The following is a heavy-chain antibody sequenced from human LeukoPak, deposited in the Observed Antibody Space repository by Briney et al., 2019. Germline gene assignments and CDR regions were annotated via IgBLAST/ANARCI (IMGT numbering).Heavy chain of an antibody. D-gene: IGHD1-26*01. V-gene: IGHV4-59*01. CDR1: GGSISSYY. Sequence: SETLSLTCTVSGGSISSYYWSWIRQPPGKGLEWIGYIYYSGSTNYNPSLKSRVTISVDTSKNQFSLKLSSVTAADTAVYYCARGGGSYWKPXAEFDYWGQGTLVTVSS. J-gene: IGHJ4*02. CDR2: IYYSGST. CDR3: ARGGGSYWKPXAEFDY.